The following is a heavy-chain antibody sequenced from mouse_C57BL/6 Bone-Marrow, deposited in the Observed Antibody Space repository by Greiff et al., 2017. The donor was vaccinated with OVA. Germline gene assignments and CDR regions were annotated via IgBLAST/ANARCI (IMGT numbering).Heavy chain of an antibody. D-gene: IGHD1-1*01. CDR2: ISDGGSYT. CDR3: ARVSITTIVAHYAMDY. CDR1: GFTFSSYA. V-gene: IGHV5-4*03. Sequence: EVMLVESGGGLVKPGGSLKLSCAASGFTFSSYAMSWVRQTPEKRLEWVATISDGGSYTYYPDNVKGRFTISRDNAKNNLYLQMSHLKSEDAAMYYCARVSITTIVAHYAMDYWGQGTSVTVSS. J-gene: IGHJ4*01.